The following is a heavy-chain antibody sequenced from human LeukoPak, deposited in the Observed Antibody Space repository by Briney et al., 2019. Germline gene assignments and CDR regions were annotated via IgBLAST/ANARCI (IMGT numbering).Heavy chain of an antibody. CDR3: ARVGSDYGGNPRIDY. Sequence: SGTLSLTCAVSGGSISSSNWWSWVRQPPGKGLEWIGEIYHSGSTNYNPSLKSRVTISVDKSKNQFSLKLSSVTAADTAVYYCARVGSDYGGNPRIDYWGQGTLVTVSS. J-gene: IGHJ4*02. CDR2: IYHSGST. D-gene: IGHD4-23*01. CDR1: GGSISSSNW. V-gene: IGHV4-4*02.